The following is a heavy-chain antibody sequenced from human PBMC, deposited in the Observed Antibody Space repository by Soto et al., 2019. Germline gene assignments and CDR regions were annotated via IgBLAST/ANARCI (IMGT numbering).Heavy chain of an antibody. CDR2: ISNTGGGT. D-gene: IGHD3-22*01. Sequence: EVQLLESGGGLVQPGGSLRLSCAASGVTFSTYAMNWVRQAPGKGLEWVSTISNTGGGTFYAGSVMGRFTISRDNSKNTLYLQMHSLRADDSAIYFCAVGRHRTSGSNTWFDPWGRGTQVTVSS. CDR1: GVTFSTYA. CDR3: AVGRHRTSGSNTWFDP. V-gene: IGHV3-23*01. J-gene: IGHJ5*02.